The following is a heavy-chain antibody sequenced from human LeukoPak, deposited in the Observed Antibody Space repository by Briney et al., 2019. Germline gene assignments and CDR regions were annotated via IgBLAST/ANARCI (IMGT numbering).Heavy chain of an antibody. J-gene: IGHJ3*02. D-gene: IGHD4-23*01. V-gene: IGHV1-69*05. CDR2: ILPIFCTA. CDR1: LGTFSRYP. Sequence: ASVKVSCMASLGTFSRYPISWVRQAPGQGLAWMGGILPIFCTANYALRFQGRVTITTDESTSTAYMELSSVRSEDTAVYYCARGGDYGGEGDIWGEGTMVTVSS. CDR3: ARGGDYGGEGDI.